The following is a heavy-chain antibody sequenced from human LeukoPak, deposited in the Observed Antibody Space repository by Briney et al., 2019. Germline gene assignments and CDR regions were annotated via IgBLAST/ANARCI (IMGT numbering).Heavy chain of an antibody. Sequence: GGSLRLSCVASGLPIADFAMHWVRQAPGKGLEWVSLISGDSVSTFYADSVKGRFSISRDNSKNSLYLEMNSLRTEDAAMYYCAKESGKFDYWGQGTLVAVSS. V-gene: IGHV3-43*02. CDR1: GLPIADFA. CDR2: ISGDSVST. CDR3: AKESGKFDY. J-gene: IGHJ4*02.